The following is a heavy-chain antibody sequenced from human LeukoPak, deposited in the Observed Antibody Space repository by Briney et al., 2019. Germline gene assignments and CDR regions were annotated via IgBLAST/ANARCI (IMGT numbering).Heavy chain of an antibody. J-gene: IGHJ4*02. D-gene: IGHD2/OR15-2a*01. CDR3: ARANSIYYFDY. CDR2: IYYSGST. V-gene: IGHV4-30-4*01. Sequence: SETLSLTCTVSGGSISSGDYYWSWIRQPPGKGLEWIGYIYYSGSTYYNPSLKSRVTISVDTSKNQFSLKLSSVTAADTAVYYCARANSIYYFDYWGQGTLVTVSS. CDR1: GGSISSGDYY.